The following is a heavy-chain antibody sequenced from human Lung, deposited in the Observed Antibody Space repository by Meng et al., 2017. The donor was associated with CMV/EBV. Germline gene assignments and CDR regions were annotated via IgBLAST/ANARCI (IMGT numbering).Heavy chain of an antibody. J-gene: IGHJ4*03. CDR2: ILYSGGT. CDR1: GGSIKNTDYY. Sequence: SXTXSLXCSVSGGSIKNTDYYWAWVRQVPGKGLEWIGSILYSGGTYYNPSLGSRVTILLDTSKNQFSLKVNSVTAADTAVYYCAREDYYDSSGYHKTLDIRGQGXLVTVSS. CDR3: AREDYYDSSGYHKTLDI. V-gene: IGHV4-39*07. D-gene: IGHD3-22*01.